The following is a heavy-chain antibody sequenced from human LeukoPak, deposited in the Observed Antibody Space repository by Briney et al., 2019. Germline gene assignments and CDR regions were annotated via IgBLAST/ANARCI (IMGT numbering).Heavy chain of an antibody. D-gene: IGHD4-17*01. V-gene: IGHV3-15*01. CDR2: IKSKTHGGTT. CDR1: GFTFSQVW. J-gene: IGHJ5*02. Sequence: GGSLRLSCADSGFTFSQVWMSWVRQAPGKGLEWVGRIKSKTHGGTTDYAAPMKGRFTISRDDSKNTLYLQMNSLKTEDTAVYYCTTLDDYGRTWGQGTLVTVSS. CDR3: TTLDDYGRT.